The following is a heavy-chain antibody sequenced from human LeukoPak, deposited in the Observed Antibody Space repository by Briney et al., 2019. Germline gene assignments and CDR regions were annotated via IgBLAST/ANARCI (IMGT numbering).Heavy chain of an antibody. CDR3: AKQREGRGGALDY. CDR1: GFTFSSYA. Sequence: AGGSLRLSCAASGFTFSSYAMSWVRQAPGKGLEWVSAISGSGGSTYYADSAKGRLTISRDNSKNTLYLQMNSLRAEDTAVYYCAKQREGRGGALDYWGQGTLVTVSS. D-gene: IGHD1-26*01. V-gene: IGHV3-23*01. CDR2: ISGSGGST. J-gene: IGHJ4*02.